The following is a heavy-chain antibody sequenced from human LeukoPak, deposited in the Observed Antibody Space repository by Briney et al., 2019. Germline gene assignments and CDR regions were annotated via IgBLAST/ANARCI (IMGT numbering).Heavy chain of an antibody. Sequence: SETLSLTCTVSGGSISSYYWSWIRQPPGKGLEWIGYIYYSGSTNYNPSLKSRVTISVDTSKNQFSLKLSSVTAADTAVYYCALQYQLPTNPTYYYYYMDVWGKGTTVTISS. V-gene: IGHV4-59*12. CDR1: GGSISSYY. CDR2: IYYSGST. CDR3: ALQYQLPTNPTYYYYYMDV. J-gene: IGHJ6*03. D-gene: IGHD2-2*01.